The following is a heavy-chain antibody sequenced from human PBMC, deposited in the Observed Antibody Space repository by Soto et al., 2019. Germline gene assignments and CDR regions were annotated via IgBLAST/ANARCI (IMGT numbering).Heavy chain of an antibody. D-gene: IGHD3-16*01. V-gene: IGHV3-7*01. CDR1: GFTFSSYW. CDR2: IKQDGSEK. Sequence: GGSLRLSCAASGFTFSSYWMSWVRQAPGKGLEWVANIKQDGSEKYYVDSVKGRFTISRDNAKNSLYLQMNSLRAEGTAVYYCARFHVPYYYGMDVWGQGTTVTVSS. J-gene: IGHJ6*02. CDR3: ARFHVPYYYGMDV.